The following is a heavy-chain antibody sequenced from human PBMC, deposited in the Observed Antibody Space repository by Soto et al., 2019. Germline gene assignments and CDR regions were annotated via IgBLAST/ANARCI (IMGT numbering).Heavy chain of an antibody. CDR2: IGVGSGNR. V-gene: IGHV1-58*01. J-gene: IGHJ4*02. CDR3: AALGVNFDH. Sequence: GASVKVSCKASGFTFTSSAVQWVRQARGQRLEWIGWIGVGSGNRHYAQKFQERVTITRDMSTNIAYMELSSLRSEDTAVYYCAALGVNFDHWGQGTLVTVSS. CDR1: GFTFTSSA.